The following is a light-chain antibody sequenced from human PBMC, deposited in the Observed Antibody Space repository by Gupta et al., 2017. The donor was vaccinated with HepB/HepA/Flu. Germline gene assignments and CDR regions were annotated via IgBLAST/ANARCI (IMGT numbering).Light chain of an antibody. CDR2: DAS. J-gene: IGKJ5*01. CDR3: QQYGSTPSIT. V-gene: IGKV3D-20*01. CDR1: QSVSSSY. Sequence: IVSTPSPPTLSLSPGERATLSCGASQSVSSSYLAWYQQKPGRAPRHLIYDASSRATGIPDRFSGSGCGTDYTLTISRREPEDFAVYYCQQYGSTPSITFGQGTQVEIK.